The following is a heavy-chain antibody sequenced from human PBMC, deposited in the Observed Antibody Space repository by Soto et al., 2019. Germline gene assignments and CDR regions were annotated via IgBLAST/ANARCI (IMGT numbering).Heavy chain of an antibody. V-gene: IGHV1-18*01. CDR3: ARALGYCNSSGCFRNWFDP. CDR1: GYSFRTHG. CDR2: ISTYDDKT. D-gene: IGHD2-15*01. Sequence: QVQLMQSGAEVKTPGASVKVSCRASGYSFRTHGISWVRQAPGQGLEWMGWISTYDDKTNFPQKFQGRITMTTDTSTSTAYVELRSLRSDDTAVYFCARALGYCNSSGCFRNWFDPWGQGTLVTVSS. J-gene: IGHJ5*02.